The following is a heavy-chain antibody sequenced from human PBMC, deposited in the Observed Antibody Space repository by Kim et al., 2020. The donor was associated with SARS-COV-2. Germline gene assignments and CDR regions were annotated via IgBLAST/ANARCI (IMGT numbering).Heavy chain of an antibody. Sequence: GGSLRLSCAASGFTFSSYAMSWVRQAPGKGLEWVSAISGSGGSTYYADSVKGRFTISRDNSKNTLYLQMNSLRAEDTAVYYCAKAPELYCSSTSCESGAFVIWGQGTMVTVSS. J-gene: IGHJ3*02. D-gene: IGHD2-2*01. CDR3: AKAPELYCSSTSCESGAFVI. CDR2: ISGSGGST. CDR1: GFTFSSYA. V-gene: IGHV3-23*01.